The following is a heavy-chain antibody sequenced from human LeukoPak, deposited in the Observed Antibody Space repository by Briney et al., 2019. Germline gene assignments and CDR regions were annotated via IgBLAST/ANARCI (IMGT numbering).Heavy chain of an antibody. D-gene: IGHD6-19*01. CDR1: GYTFTSYF. Sequence: EASVKVSCKASGYTFTSYFMHWVRQAPGQGLEWMGIINPSGGSTSYAQKFQGRVTMTRDTSTSTVYMELSSLRSEDTAVYYCAREMEAGTIDYWGQGTLVTVSS. V-gene: IGHV1-46*01. CDR3: AREMEAGTIDY. CDR2: INPSGGST. J-gene: IGHJ4*02.